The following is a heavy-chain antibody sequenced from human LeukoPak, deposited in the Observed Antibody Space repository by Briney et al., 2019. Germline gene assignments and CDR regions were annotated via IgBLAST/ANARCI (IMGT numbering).Heavy chain of an antibody. CDR2: INHSGST. Sequence: PSETLSLTCAVYGGSFSGYYWSWIRQPPGKGLEWIGEINHSGSTNYNPSLKSRVTISVDTSKNQFSLKPSSVTAADTAVYYCARSDPLIVARRYYFDYWGQGTLVTVSS. V-gene: IGHV4-34*01. CDR1: GGSFSGYY. D-gene: IGHD5-12*01. J-gene: IGHJ4*02. CDR3: ARSDPLIVARRYYFDY.